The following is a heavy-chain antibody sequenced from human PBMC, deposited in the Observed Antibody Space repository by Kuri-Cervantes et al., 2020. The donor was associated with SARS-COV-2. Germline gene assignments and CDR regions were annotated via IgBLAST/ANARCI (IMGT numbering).Heavy chain of an antibody. V-gene: IGHV4-4*07. D-gene: IGHD6-13*01. J-gene: IGHJ4*02. CDR2: VYSSGGT. Sequence: SETLSLTCTLSGGSIGGCYWSWIRPAAGKGLGFTGRVYSSGGTNYNPSLGSGITMSIDTAQNPVSLRLTSVTAADTAVYYGVRGGGGQLDFDYWGQGTLVTVSS. CDR3: VRGGGGQLDFDY. CDR1: GGSIGGCY.